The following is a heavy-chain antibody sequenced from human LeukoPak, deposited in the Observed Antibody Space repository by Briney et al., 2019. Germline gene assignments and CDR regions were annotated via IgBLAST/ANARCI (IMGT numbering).Heavy chain of an antibody. CDR3: ARTDSSGWPYYYYYGMDV. D-gene: IGHD6-19*01. J-gene: IGHJ6*02. CDR2: IYYSGST. Sequence: SETLSLTCTVSGGSISSYYWSWIRQPPGKGLEWIGYIYYSGSTNYNPSLKSRVTISVDTSKNQSSLKLSSVTAADTAVYYCARTDSSGWPYYYYYGMDVWGQGTTVTVSS. V-gene: IGHV4-59*01. CDR1: GGSISSYY.